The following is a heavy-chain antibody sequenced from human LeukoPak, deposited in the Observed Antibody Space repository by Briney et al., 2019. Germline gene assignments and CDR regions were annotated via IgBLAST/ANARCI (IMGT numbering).Heavy chain of an antibody. Sequence: SKTLSLTCTVSGGSISSYYWSWIRQPPGKGLEWIGYIYYSGSTNYNPSLKSRVTISVDTSKNQFSLRLSSVTAADTAVYYCAKTGDYYGSGSYRNWFDPWGQGTLVTVSS. CDR3: AKTGDYYGSGSYRNWFDP. CDR1: GGSISSYY. CDR2: IYYSGST. V-gene: IGHV4-59*08. J-gene: IGHJ5*02. D-gene: IGHD3-10*01.